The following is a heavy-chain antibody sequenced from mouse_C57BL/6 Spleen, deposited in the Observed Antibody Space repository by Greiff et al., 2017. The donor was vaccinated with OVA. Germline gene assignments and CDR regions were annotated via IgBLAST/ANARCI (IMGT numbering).Heavy chain of an antibody. D-gene: IGHD2-5*01. J-gene: IGHJ2*01. CDR3: ARSSYYSNPYYFDY. Sequence: VQLQQSGAELVKPGASVKISCKASGYAFSSYWMNWVKQRPGKGLEWIGQIYPGDGDTNYNGKFKGKATLTADKSSSTAYMQLSSLTSEDSAVYFCARSSYYSNPYYFDYWGQGTTLTVSS. CDR1: GYAFSSYW. V-gene: IGHV1-80*01. CDR2: IYPGDGDT.